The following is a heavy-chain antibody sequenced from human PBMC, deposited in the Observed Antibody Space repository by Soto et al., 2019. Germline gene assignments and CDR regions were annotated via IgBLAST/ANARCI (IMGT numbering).Heavy chain of an antibody. CDR3: ARGGSGFSYGHFDY. J-gene: IGHJ4*02. CDR1: GFTFSSYA. Sequence: QVQLVESGGGVVQPGRSLRLSCAASGFTFSSYAMHWIRQAPGKGLKWVAVISYDGSNKYYADSVKGRFTISRDNSKNTLYLQMNSLRAEDTAVYYCARGGSGFSYGHFDYWGQGTLVTVSS. CDR2: ISYDGSNK. V-gene: IGHV3-30-3*01. D-gene: IGHD5-18*01.